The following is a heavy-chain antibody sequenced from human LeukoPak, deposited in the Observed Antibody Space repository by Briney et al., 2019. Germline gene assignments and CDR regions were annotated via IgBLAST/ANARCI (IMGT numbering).Heavy chain of an antibody. V-gene: IGHV5-51*01. CDR2: IYPGDSDT. CDR3: ARPPTTMTKLAFDI. Sequence: GASLKISCKGSGYSFTTYWIGWVRQMPGKGLEWMGVIYPGDSDTRYSPSFQGQVTISADKSTSTAYLQWSSLKASDTAMYYCARPPTTMTKLAFDIWGQGTMVTVSS. D-gene: IGHD4-17*01. J-gene: IGHJ3*02. CDR1: GYSFTTYW.